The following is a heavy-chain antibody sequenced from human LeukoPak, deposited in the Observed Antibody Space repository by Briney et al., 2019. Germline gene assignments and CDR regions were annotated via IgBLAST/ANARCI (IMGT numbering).Heavy chain of an antibody. CDR1: GYTFTSYY. D-gene: IGHD4-17*01. Sequence: ASVKVSCKASGYTFTSYYMHWVRQAPGQGLEWMGIINPSGGSTSYAQKFQGRVTMTRDTSTSTAYMELSSLRSEDTAVYYCAVGGLRYYFDYWGQGTLVTVSS. J-gene: IGHJ4*02. CDR3: AVGGLRYYFDY. V-gene: IGHV1-46*01. CDR2: INPSGGST.